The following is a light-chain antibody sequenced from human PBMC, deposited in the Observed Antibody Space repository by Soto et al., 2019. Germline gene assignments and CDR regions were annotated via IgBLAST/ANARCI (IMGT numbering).Light chain of an antibody. CDR3: QQSYNSPWT. J-gene: IGKJ1*01. Sequence: DIQMTQSPSSLSASVGDRVTIICRTSQTISNYLNWYQQKPGKAPKLLIYATSSLQSGVPSRFSGAGSGADFTLTISSLQPEDFATYYCQQSYNSPWTFGQGTKVEIK. CDR2: ATS. CDR1: QTISNY. V-gene: IGKV1-39*01.